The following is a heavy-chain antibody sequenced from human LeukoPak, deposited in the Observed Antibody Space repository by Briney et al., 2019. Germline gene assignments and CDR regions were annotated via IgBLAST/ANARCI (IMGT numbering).Heavy chain of an antibody. J-gene: IGHJ4*02. CDR1: GFTFSSYS. CDR2: ISSSSSYI. D-gene: IGHD6-13*01. CDR3: AKDYSSSWQYYFDY. V-gene: IGHV3-21*01. Sequence: GGSLRLSCAASGFTFSSYSMNWVRQAPGKGLEWVSSISSSSSYIYYADSVKGRFTISRDNAKNSLYLQMNSLRAEDTAVYYCAKDYSSSWQYYFDYWGQGTLVTVSS.